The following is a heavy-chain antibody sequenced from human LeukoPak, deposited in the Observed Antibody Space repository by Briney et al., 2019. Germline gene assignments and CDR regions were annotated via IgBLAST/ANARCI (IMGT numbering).Heavy chain of an antibody. CDR2: IYHSGST. J-gene: IGHJ5*02. D-gene: IGHD3-3*01. V-gene: IGHV4-34*01. CDR3: ARHGIYYDFWSGYIA. CDR1: SGSFSGYY. Sequence: SETLSLTCAVSSGSFSGYYWSWIRQPPGKGLEWIGSIYHSGSTYYNPSLKSRVTISVDTSKNQFSLKLSSVTAADTAVYYCARHGIYYDFWSGYIAWGQGTLVTVSS.